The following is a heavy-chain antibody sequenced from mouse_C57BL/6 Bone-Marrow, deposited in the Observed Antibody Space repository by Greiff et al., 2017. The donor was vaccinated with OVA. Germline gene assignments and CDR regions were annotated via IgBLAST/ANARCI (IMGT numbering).Heavy chain of an antibody. CDR3: ARRYYGSSYWYFDV. Sequence: QVQLQQPGAELVKPGASVKMSCKASGYTFTSYWITWVKQRPGQGLEWIGDIYPGSGSTNYNEKFKSKATLTVDTSSSTAYMQLSSLTSEDSAVYYCARRYYGSSYWYFDVWGTGNGHRLL. V-gene: IGHV1-55*01. D-gene: IGHD1-1*01. CDR1: GYTFTSYW. J-gene: IGHJ1*03. CDR2: IYPGSGST.